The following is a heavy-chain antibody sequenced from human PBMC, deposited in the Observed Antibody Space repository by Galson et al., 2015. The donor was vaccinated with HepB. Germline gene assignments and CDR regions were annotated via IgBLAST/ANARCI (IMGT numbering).Heavy chain of an antibody. CDR2: FYSGGST. CDR3: ARWPSLYGRHAFDI. Sequence: SLRLSCAASGFTVSNNYMSWVRQAPGKGLEWVSVFYSGGSTYYADSVKGRFTISRHNSKNTVYLQMNSLRAEYTAVYYCARWPSLYGRHAFDIWGQGTMVTVSS. V-gene: IGHV3-53*04. CDR1: GFTVSNNY. D-gene: IGHD3-10*02. J-gene: IGHJ3*02.